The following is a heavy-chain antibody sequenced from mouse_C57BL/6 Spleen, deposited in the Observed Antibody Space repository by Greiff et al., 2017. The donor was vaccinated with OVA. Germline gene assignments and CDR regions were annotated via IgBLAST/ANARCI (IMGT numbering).Heavy chain of an antibody. Sequence: VQLQQPGAELVKPGASVKLSCKASGYTFTSYWMHWVKQRPGQGLEWIGMIHPNSGSTKYTEKFKSKATLTVDKSSSTAYMQLSSLTSEDSAVYYCARPTTVVANWYYEVWGTGTTVTVSS. CDR3: ARPTTVVANWYYEV. D-gene: IGHD1-1*01. CDR2: IHPNSGST. CDR1: GYTFTSYW. J-gene: IGHJ1*03. V-gene: IGHV1-64*01.